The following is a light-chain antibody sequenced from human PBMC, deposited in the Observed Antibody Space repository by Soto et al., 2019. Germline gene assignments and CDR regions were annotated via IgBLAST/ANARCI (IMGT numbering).Light chain of an antibody. CDR3: SSYTSSSPYV. J-gene: IGLJ1*01. Sequence: QSALTQPPSASGSPGHSVTLSCTGTSSDVGGYNYVSWYQQHPGKAPKLIISEVNKRPSGVPDRFSGSKSGNTASLTVSGLQAEDEADYYCSSYTSSSPYVFGTGTKVTVL. V-gene: IGLV2-8*01. CDR2: EVN. CDR1: SSDVGGYNY.